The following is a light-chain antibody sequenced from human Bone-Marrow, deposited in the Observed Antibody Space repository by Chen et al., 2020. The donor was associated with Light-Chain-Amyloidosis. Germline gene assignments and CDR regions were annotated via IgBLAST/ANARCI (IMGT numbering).Light chain of an antibody. CDR2: RND. V-gene: IGLV1-44*01. CDR1: RSNIGSNP. CDR3: TTWDDSVDTVM. Sequence: QSVLTQAPSASGTPGQRVTISCYGGRSNIGSNPVNWYQQFPGTAPRLLIYRNDQRPSGVPDRFSGSKSGTAASLAISGLQSEDEADYYFTTWDDSVDTVMFGGGTKVTVL. J-gene: IGLJ3*02.